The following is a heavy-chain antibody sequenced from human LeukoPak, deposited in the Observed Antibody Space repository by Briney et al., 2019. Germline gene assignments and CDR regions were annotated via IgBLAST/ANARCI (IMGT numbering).Heavy chain of an antibody. V-gene: IGHV5-51*01. CDR2: IYPGDSDT. CDR3: ARLFRNCSGGSCYSDWFDP. CDR1: GYSFTSYW. J-gene: IGHJ5*02. D-gene: IGHD2-15*01. Sequence: NHGESLKISCKGSGYSFTSYWIGWVRQMPGKGLEWMGMIYPGDSDTRYSPSFQGQVTISADKSISTAYLQWSSLKASDTAMYYCARLFRNCSGGSCYSDWFDPWGQGTLVSVSS.